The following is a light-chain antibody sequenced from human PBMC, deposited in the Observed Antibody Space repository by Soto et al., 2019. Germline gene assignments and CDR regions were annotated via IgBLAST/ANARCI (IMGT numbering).Light chain of an antibody. CDR3: MQALQTPLT. J-gene: IGKJ4*01. CDR1: QSLLHSNGFNY. Sequence: DIVMTQSPLSLAVTPGEPASISCRSSQSLLHSNGFNYLDWYLQKPGQSPQLLIFLGSNRASGVTDKFSGSGSSTDFTLKISRVEAEDVGVYYCMQALQTPLTFGGVTMGDIK. CDR2: LGS. V-gene: IGKV2-28*01.